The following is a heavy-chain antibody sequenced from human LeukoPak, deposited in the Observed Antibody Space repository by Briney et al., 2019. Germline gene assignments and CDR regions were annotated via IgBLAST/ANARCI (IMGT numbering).Heavy chain of an antibody. CDR1: GFTVSSNS. D-gene: IGHD4/OR15-4a*01. J-gene: IGHJ4*02. V-gene: IGHV3-53*01. CDR3: ARRAGAYSHPYDY. CDR2: ISSGGNT. Sequence: PGGSLRLSCKVSGFTVSSNSWSRVRQAPGKGLEWVSFISSGGNTDHSDSVKGRFTISRDNSRNTLFLQMNSLRAEDTAVYYCARRAGAYSHPYDYWGQGTLVTVSS.